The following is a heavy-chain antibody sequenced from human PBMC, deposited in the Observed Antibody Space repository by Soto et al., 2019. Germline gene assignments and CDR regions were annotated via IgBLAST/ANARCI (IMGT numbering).Heavy chain of an antibody. CDR2: ISSSSTYL. CDR1: GFTFSSYS. V-gene: IGHV3-21*06. J-gene: IGHJ6*02. CDR3: ARDRGTMVRGDTYGMDV. D-gene: IGHD3-10*01. Sequence: GSLRLSCAASGFTFSSYSMNWVRQAPGKGLEWVSSISSSSTYLYYADSLKGRFTISRDNAKNLLYLQMNSLRAEDTAVYYCARDRGTMVRGDTYGMDVWGQGTTVTV.